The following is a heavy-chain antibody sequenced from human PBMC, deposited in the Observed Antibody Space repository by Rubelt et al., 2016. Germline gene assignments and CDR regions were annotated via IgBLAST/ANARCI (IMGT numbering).Heavy chain of an antibody. D-gene: IGHD5-24*01. CDR1: GYSFTSYW. V-gene: IGHV5-10-1*01. J-gene: IGHJ4*02. Sequence: EVQLVQSGAEVKKPGESLRISCKGSGYSFTSYWISWVRQMPGTGLEWMGRLDPSDSYTNYSPSVKGHVTISADKSSSTAYRQWSSLKASDTAMYYCARPHDGYKFGYFDYWGQGTLVTVSS. CDR2: LDPSDSYT. CDR3: ARPHDGYKFGYFDY.